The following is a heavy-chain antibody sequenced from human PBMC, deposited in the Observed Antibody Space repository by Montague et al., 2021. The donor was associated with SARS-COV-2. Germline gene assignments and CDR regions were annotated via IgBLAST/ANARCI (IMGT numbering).Heavy chain of an antibody. D-gene: IGHD2-2*01. Sequence: SETLFLTCAISGGSFSNYYWSWIRQPPGKGLEWIGEVNQSGTTIYNPSVKSGVTISEDTSKNQFYLRLNSVTAADTAAYYCARGRQPVVVPGAGPAGRAFDIWGQGTMVTVSS. CDR1: GGSFSNYY. CDR3: ARGRQPVVVPGAGPAGRAFDI. CDR2: VNQSGTT. V-gene: IGHV4-34*01. J-gene: IGHJ3*02.